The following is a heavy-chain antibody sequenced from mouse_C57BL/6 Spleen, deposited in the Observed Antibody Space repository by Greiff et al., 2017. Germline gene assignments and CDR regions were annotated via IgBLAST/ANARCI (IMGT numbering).Heavy chain of an antibody. CDR3: AFGDYYGSSRYFDV. V-gene: IGHV4-1*01. CDR2: INPDSSTI. Sequence: EVKLMESGGGLVQPGGSLKLSCAASGIDFSRYWMSWVRRAPGKGLEWIGEINPDSSTINYAPSLKDKFIISRDNAKNTLYLQMSKVRSEDTALYYCAFGDYYGSSRYFDVWGTGTTVTVSS. D-gene: IGHD1-1*01. J-gene: IGHJ1*03. CDR1: GIDFSRYW.